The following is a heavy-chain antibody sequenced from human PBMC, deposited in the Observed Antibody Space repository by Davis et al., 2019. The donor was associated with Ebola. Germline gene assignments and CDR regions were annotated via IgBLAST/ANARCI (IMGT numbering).Heavy chain of an antibody. CDR2: ISSSSSYI. D-gene: IGHD2-8*01. Sequence: PGGSLRLSCAASGFTFSSYSMNWVRQAPGKGLEWVSSISSSSSYIYYADSVKGRFTISRDNAKNSLYLQMNSLRAEDTAVYYCAREQGYCTNGVCPRDFDYWGQGTLVTVSS. V-gene: IGHV3-21*01. CDR3: AREQGYCTNGVCPRDFDY. CDR1: GFTFSSYS. J-gene: IGHJ4*02.